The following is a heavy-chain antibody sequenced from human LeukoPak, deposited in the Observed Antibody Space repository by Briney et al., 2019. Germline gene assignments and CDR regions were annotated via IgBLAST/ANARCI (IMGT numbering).Heavy chain of an antibody. CDR3: ARLDKRLDCYMGV. CDR1: GYSFTSYW. D-gene: IGHD3-9*01. CDR2: IYPGDSDT. J-gene: IGHJ6*03. Sequence: GESLKISCKGSGYSFTSYWIGWVRQMPGEGLEGMGIIYPGDSDTRYSPSFQGQVTISADKSISTASLQWSSLKASDTAMYYCARLDKRLDCYMGVWGKGTTVTVSS. V-gene: IGHV5-51*01.